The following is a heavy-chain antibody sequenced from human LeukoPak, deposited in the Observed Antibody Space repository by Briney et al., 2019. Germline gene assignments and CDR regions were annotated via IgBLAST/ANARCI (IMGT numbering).Heavy chain of an antibody. Sequence: GASVKVSCKASGYSFTTYGINWVRQAPGQGLEWMGWISAYNGNTNYAQKVQGRVTLTTDTSTSTAYMELRSLRSDDAAVYYCVRGGSFGTYWGQGSLVTVSS. V-gene: IGHV1-18*01. J-gene: IGHJ4*02. CDR2: ISAYNGNT. D-gene: IGHD3-10*01. CDR1: GYSFTTYG. CDR3: VRGGSFGTY.